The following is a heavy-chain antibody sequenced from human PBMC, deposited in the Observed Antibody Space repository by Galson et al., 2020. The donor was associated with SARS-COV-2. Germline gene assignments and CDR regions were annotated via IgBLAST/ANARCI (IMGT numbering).Heavy chain of an antibody. D-gene: IGHD3-10*01. CDR2: INPSGGST. CDR1: GYTFTSYY. Sequence: ASVTVSCQASGYTFTSYYMHWVRQAPGQGLEWMGIINPSGGSTSYAQKFQGRVTMTRDTSTSTVYMELSSLGSEDTAVYYCARVSGLEDAFDIWGEGTMVSVSS. CDR3: ARVSGLEDAFDI. J-gene: IGHJ3*02. V-gene: IGHV1-46*01.